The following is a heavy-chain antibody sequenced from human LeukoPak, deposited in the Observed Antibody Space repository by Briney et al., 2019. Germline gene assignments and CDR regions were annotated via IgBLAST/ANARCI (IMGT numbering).Heavy chain of an antibody. Sequence: GRSLRLSCAASGFTFSSYGMHWVRQAPGKGLEWVAVIWYDGSNKYYADSVKGRFTISRDNSKNTLYLQMNSLRAEDTAVYYCARDRRIAVRGGIDYWGQGTLVTVSS. D-gene: IGHD6-6*01. CDR3: ARDRRIAVRGGIDY. J-gene: IGHJ4*02. CDR1: GFTFSSYG. V-gene: IGHV3-33*01. CDR2: IWYDGSNK.